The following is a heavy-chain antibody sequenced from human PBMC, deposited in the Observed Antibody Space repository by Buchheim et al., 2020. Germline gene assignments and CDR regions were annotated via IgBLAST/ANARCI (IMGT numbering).Heavy chain of an antibody. V-gene: IGHV3-33*01. Sequence: QVQLVESGGGVVQPGRSLRLSCAASGFTFSSYGMHWVRQAPGKGLEWVGVVWYDGSNAHYADSVKGRFTISRDNSKNTLYLQMNSLRAEDTAVYYCARDRNWGRNAWYLDLWGRGTL. CDR2: VWYDGSNA. CDR1: GFTFSSYG. J-gene: IGHJ2*01. CDR3: ARDRNWGRNAWYLDL. D-gene: IGHD7-27*01.